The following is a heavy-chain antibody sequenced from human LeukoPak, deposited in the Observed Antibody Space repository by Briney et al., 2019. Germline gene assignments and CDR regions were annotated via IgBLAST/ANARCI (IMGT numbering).Heavy chain of an antibody. CDR1: GRSISLICYY. V-gene: IGHV4-39*01. J-gene: IGHJ6*02. D-gene: IGHD3-10*01. Sequence: PSQTLSLTRTVSGRSISLICYYWGWIRQPPGKGLEWNGRIHYSGNTNYNPTIKSRVTISVDTSNSQFSLKLSSVTAADTAVYYCARIQVLLWFGKFHNGMDVWGQGTTVTVSS. CDR2: IHYSGNT. CDR3: ARIQVLLWFGKFHNGMDV.